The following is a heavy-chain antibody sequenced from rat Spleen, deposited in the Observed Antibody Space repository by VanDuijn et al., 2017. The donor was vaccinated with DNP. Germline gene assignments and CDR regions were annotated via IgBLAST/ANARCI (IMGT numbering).Heavy chain of an antibody. CDR2: ISANAGST. Sequence: EVQLVESGGGLVQPGNSLKLSCAASGFTFSDYNMAWVRQAPKKGLEWVATISANAGSTSYRDSVKGRFTVSRDNAKNTLYLQMDSLRSEDTATYFCARGGRSYFDYWGQGVMVTVSS. D-gene: IGHD1-11*01. V-gene: IGHV5S10*01. CDR1: GFTFSDYN. J-gene: IGHJ2*01. CDR3: ARGGRSYFDY.